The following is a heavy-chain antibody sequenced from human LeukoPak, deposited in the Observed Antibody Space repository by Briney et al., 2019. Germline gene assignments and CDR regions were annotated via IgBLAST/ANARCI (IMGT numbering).Heavy chain of an antibody. CDR2: ISGSSSTI. CDR1: GFTFSSYS. Sequence: GGSLRLSCAASGFTFSSYSMNWVRQAPGKGLEWVADISGSSSTIFYAASVKGRFTISRDNAKNSRYLQMNSLRAEDTAVYYRARGAPFYYSSSSRVGYYFDYWGQGTLVTVSS. D-gene: IGHD6-6*01. J-gene: IGHJ4*02. V-gene: IGHV3-48*04. CDR3: ARGAPFYYSSSSRVGYYFDY.